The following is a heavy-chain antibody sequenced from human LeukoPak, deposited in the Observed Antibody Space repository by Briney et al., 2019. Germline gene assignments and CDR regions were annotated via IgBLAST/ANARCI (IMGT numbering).Heavy chain of an antibody. D-gene: IGHD2-2*01. V-gene: IGHV4-34*01. J-gene: IGHJ4*02. Sequence: PSETLSLTCAVYGGSFSGYYWSWIRQPPGTGLEWIGEINHSGSTNYNPSLKSRVTISVDTSKNQFSLKLSSVTAADTAVYYCARGVPATAYYFDYWGQGTLVTVSS. CDR1: GGSFSGYY. CDR2: INHSGST. CDR3: ARGVPATAYYFDY.